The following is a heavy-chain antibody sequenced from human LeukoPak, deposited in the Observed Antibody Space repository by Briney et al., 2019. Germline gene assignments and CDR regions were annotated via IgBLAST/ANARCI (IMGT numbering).Heavy chain of an antibody. Sequence: SETLSLTCTVSGGSISSYYWSWIRQPPGKGLEWLGYIYDSGSTYYNPSLKSRVTISVDTSKNQFSLRLTSVTAADTAVYYCARGGGAATAANRDAFDIWGQGTMVTVSS. J-gene: IGHJ3*02. D-gene: IGHD2-2*01. CDR1: GGSISSYY. CDR2: IYDSGST. CDR3: ARGGGAATAANRDAFDI. V-gene: IGHV4-59*12.